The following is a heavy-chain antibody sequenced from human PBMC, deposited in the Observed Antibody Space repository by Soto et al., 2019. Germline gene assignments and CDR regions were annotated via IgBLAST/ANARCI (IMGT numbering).Heavy chain of an antibody. CDR2: ISGYNGNT. J-gene: IGHJ4*02. CDR1: GYTFSNYG. Sequence: ASVKVSCKASGYTFSNYGISWVRQAPGQGLEWMGWISGYNGNTNYAQKLQDRIAMTTDIPTSTAYMELRSLRSDDTAVYYCARDPRTYYYDTTGSPIDFWGQGTLVTVS. CDR3: ARDPRTYYYDTTGSPIDF. D-gene: IGHD3-22*01. V-gene: IGHV1-18*01.